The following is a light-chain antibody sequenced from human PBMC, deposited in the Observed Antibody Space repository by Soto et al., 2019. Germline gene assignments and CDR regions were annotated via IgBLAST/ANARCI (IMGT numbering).Light chain of an antibody. CDR1: QSISSN. J-gene: IGKJ1*01. Sequence: EIVMTQSPATLSVSPGERATLSCRASQSISSNLAWYQQRPGQAPRLLIYGASTSATGIPARFSGSGSGTEFTLTISSLKSEDFAVYYCHQYNNWPMTFGQGTNVEIK. CDR2: GAS. V-gene: IGKV3-15*01. CDR3: HQYNNWPMT.